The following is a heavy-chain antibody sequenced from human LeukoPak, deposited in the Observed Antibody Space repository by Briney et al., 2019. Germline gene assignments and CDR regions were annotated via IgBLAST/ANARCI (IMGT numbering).Heavy chain of an antibody. CDR1: GGSFSGYY. CDR2: INHSGST. D-gene: IGHD6-19*01. V-gene: IGHV4-34*01. J-gene: IGHJ4*02. Sequence: SETLSLTCAVYGGSFSGYYWSWIRQPPGKGLEWIGEINHSGSTNYDPSLKSRVTISVDTSKNQFSLKLSSVTAADTAVYYCARGLSSSGGYWGQGTLVTVSS. CDR3: ARGLSSSGGY.